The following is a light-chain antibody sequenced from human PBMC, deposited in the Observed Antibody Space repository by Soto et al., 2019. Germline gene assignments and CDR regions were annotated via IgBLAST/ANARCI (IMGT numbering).Light chain of an antibody. V-gene: IGKV1-5*01. CDR3: QHYNSYSEA. CDR2: DAS. J-gene: IGKJ1*01. Sequence: DIQMTQSPSTLSASVGDRVIITCRSSQSISSWLAWYQQKPGKAPKVLIYDASTLQSGVPSRFSGSGSGTEFTLTISSLQPDDFATYYCQHYNSYSEAFGQGTKVDIK. CDR1: QSISSW.